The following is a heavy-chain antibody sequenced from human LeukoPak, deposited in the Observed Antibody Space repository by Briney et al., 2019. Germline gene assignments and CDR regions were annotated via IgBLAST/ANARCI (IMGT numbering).Heavy chain of an antibody. CDR2: ISVSNGDT. V-gene: IGHV1-18*01. CDR1: GGTFSSYA. CDR3: ARAPSLGFGEPIDY. Sequence: ASVKVSCKASGGTFSSYAISWVRQAPGQGLEWMGWISVSNGDTNYAQKLQGRVTMTTDTSTSTAYMELRSLRSDDTAVYYCARAPSLGFGEPIDYWGQGTLVTVSS. J-gene: IGHJ4*02. D-gene: IGHD3-10*01.